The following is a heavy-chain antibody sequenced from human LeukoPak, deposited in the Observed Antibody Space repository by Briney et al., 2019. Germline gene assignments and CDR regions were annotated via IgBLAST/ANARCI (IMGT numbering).Heavy chain of an antibody. D-gene: IGHD2-15*01. CDR2: INAGNSNT. V-gene: IGHV1-3*01. J-gene: IGHJ4*02. Sequence: EASVKVSCKASGYTFTSYAMHWVRQAPGQRLEWMGWINAGNSNTKYSQKFQGRVTITRDTSASTAYMELSSLRSEDTVVYYCARLCSGGSCYYYFDYWGQGTLVTVSS. CDR3: ARLCSGGSCYYYFDY. CDR1: GYTFTSYA.